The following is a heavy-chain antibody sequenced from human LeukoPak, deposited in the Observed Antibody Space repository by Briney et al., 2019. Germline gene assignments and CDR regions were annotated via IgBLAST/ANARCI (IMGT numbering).Heavy chain of an antibody. CDR3: ARFGRNDFWSGRLYDAFDI. J-gene: IGHJ3*02. D-gene: IGHD3-3*01. Sequence: ASVKVSCKASGGTFSSYAISWVRQAPGQGLEWMGGIIPIFGTANYAQKFQGRVTITTDESTSTAYMELSSLRSEDTAVYYCARFGRNDFWSGRLYDAFDIWGQGTMVTVSS. CDR1: GGTFSSYA. V-gene: IGHV1-69*05. CDR2: IIPIFGTA.